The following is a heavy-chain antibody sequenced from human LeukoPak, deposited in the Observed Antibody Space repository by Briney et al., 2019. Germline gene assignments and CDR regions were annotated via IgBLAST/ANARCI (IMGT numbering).Heavy chain of an antibody. J-gene: IGHJ4*02. CDR2: INPNSGGT. CDR1: VYTFTGYY. CDR3: ARERTGNSDSSGHYYY. D-gene: IGHD3-22*01. Sequence: ASVKVSRKASVYTFTGYYMHWVRQAPGQGLEWMGWINPNSGGTNYAQKFQGRVTMTRDTSTSTVYMELSSLRSEDTAVYYCARERTGNSDSSGHYYYWGQGTLVTVSS. V-gene: IGHV1-2*02.